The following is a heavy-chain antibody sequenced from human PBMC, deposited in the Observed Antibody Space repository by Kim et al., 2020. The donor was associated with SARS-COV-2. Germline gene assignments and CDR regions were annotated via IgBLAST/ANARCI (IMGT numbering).Heavy chain of an antibody. J-gene: IGHJ5*02. D-gene: IGHD1-7*01. CDR3: ARDSGDTITGTTVRSYNWFDP. Sequence: ASVKVSCKASGYTFTSYGISWVRQAPGQGLEWMGWISAYNGNTNYAQKLQGRVTMTTDTSTSTAYMELRSLRSDDTAVYYCARDSGDTITGTTVRSYNWFDPWGQGTLVTVSS. V-gene: IGHV1-18*04. CDR1: GYTFTSYG. CDR2: ISAYNGNT.